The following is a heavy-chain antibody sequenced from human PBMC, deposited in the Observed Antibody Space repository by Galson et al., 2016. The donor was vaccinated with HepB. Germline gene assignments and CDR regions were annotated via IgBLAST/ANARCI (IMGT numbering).Heavy chain of an antibody. Sequence: PALVKPTQTLTLTCSFSGFSLTASGVGVGWIRQPPGKALEWLALIYWDDDKRYSPSLKSRLTITKDTSKNQVVLTMTNVDPVDTATYYCEHKKGAARRVRGFDYWGQGTLVTVSS. V-gene: IGHV2-5*02. CDR2: IYWDDDK. J-gene: IGHJ4*02. CDR3: EHKKGAARRVRGFDY. D-gene: IGHD6-6*01. CDR1: GFSLTASGVG.